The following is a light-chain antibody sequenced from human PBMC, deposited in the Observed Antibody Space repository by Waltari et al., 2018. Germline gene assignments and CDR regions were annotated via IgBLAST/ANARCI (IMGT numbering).Light chain of an antibody. CDR2: DVN. J-gene: IGLJ3*02. V-gene: IGLV2-14*01. CDR3: SSYTTISTWV. CDR1: ISDIGGYDY. Sequence: QSALTQPASVSGSPGQSITISCTGTISDIGGYDYVSWDQQYPGEAPKLMIHDVNKRPSGVSHRFSGSKSGDTASLTISGLQADDEATYYCSSYTTISTWVFGGGTRVTVL.